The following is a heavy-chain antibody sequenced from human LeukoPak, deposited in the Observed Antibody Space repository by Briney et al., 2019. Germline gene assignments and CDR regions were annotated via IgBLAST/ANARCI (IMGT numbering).Heavy chain of an antibody. J-gene: IGHJ5*02. V-gene: IGHV3-21*01. Sequence: GGSLRLSCAASGFTFSSYSMNWVRQAPGKGLEWVSSISGSSSYIYYADSVKGRFTISRDNAKNSLYLQMNSLRAEDTAVYYCARGYDILTGYYMPGAWGQGTLVTVSS. CDR1: GFTFSSYS. D-gene: IGHD3-9*01. CDR3: ARGYDILTGYYMPGA. CDR2: ISGSSSYI.